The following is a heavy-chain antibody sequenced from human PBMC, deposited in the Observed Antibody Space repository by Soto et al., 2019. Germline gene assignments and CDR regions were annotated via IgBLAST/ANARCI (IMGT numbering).Heavy chain of an antibody. D-gene: IGHD6-19*01. CDR3: AHSVVAGLVYYFDY. Sequence: QITLKESGPTLVKPTQTLTLTCTFSGFSLISTRVAVGWIRQPPGTALEWLALIYWDDDQRYSPLLKSRLTITKDTSKDQVVLTMTNMDPLETATYYCAHSVVAGLVYYFDYWGQGTLVTVSS. J-gene: IGHJ4*02. V-gene: IGHV2-5*02. CDR1: GFSLISTRVA. CDR2: IYWDDDQ.